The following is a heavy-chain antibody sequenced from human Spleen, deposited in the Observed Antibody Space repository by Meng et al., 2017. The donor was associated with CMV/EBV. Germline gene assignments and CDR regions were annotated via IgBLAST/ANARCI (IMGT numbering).Heavy chain of an antibody. CDR2: IKPDGTEQ. D-gene: IGHD1-26*01. J-gene: IGHJ4*02. Sequence: GGSLRLSCEASGFTFSNYWMFWVSQAPGMGLEWVANIKPDGTEQHYVGSVRVRFTISRENSKNSLYLQMNSLRVEDTAVYYCVKDIDSGFYFIYWGQGTLVTVSS. CDR3: VKDIDSGFYFIY. CDR1: GFTFSNYW. V-gene: IGHV3-7*01.